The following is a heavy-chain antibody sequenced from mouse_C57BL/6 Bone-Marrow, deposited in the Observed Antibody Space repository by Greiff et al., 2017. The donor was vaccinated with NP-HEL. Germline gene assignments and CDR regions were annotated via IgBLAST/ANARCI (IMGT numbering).Heavy chain of an antibody. D-gene: IGHD2-3*01. CDR1: GYTFTSYW. Sequence: VQLQESGAELAKPGASVKLSCKASGYTFTSYWMHWVKQRPGQGLEWIGYINPSSGYTKYNQKFKDKATLTADKSSSTAYMQLSSLTYEDSAVYYCARGLLRFYYAMDYWGQGTSVTVSS. V-gene: IGHV1-7*01. CDR3: ARGLLRFYYAMDY. CDR2: INPSSGYT. J-gene: IGHJ4*01.